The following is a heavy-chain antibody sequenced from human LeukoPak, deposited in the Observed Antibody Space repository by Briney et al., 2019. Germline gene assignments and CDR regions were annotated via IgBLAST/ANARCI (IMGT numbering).Heavy chain of an antibody. CDR2: IIPIFGTA. Sequence: SSVTVSFKASGYTFTIYGISWVRQAPGQGLEWMGGIIPIFGTANYAQKFQGRVTITTDESTSTAYMELSSLRSEDTAVYYCASHDYWGQGTLITVSS. J-gene: IGHJ4*02. CDR3: ASHDY. CDR1: GYTFTIYG. V-gene: IGHV1-69*05.